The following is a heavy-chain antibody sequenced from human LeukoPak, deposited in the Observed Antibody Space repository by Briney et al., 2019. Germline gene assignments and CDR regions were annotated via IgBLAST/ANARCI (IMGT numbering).Heavy chain of an antibody. D-gene: IGHD6-13*01. CDR1: GGSISSHY. CDR3: AKDLSSNWYSDYFDD. CDR2: VYASGNT. V-gene: IGHV4-4*07. J-gene: IGHJ4*02. Sequence: SETRSLTCTVSGGSISSHYWSWIRQPAGKGLEWIGRVYASGNTNYNPSLKSRVTMSIDTSKNQFSLRLSSVTAADTAVYYCAKDLSSNWYSDYFDDWGQGILVAVSS.